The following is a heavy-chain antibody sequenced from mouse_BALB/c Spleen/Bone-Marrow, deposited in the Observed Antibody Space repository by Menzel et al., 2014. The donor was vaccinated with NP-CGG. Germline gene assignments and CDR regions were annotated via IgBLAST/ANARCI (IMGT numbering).Heavy chain of an antibody. CDR2: IYPGDGDT. V-gene: IGHV1-82*01. D-gene: IGHD1-1*02. CDR1: GYAFSSSW. CDR3: ASGRYSFAY. Sequence: QLKQSGRELVKPGASVKISCKASGYAFSSSWMNWVKQRPGQGLEWIGRIYPGDGDTNYHGKVKGKATLTADKSSSTAYMEISSLTSVDSAVYFCASGRYSFAYWGQGTLVTVSA. J-gene: IGHJ3*01.